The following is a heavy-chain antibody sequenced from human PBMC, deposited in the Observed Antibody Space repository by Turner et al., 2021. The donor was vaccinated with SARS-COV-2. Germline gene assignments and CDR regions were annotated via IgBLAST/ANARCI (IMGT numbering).Heavy chain of an antibody. J-gene: IGHJ6*02. Sequence: QAQLQESGPGLVKPSETLSLTCTVSGDSVEKYYWSWIRQSAGKGLEWIGRTDFRVNINSDPSLKSRVSVSEDRAKNQILLRLSDVTAADTAVYYCVRDGYSGSSKGYCYYGMDVWGQGITVTVSS. V-gene: IGHV4-4*07. D-gene: IGHD6-6*01. CDR2: TDFRVNI. CDR1: GDSVEKYY. CDR3: VRDGYSGSSKGYCYYGMDV.